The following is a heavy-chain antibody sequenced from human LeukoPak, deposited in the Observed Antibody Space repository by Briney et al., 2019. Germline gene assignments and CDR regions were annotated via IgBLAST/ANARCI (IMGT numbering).Heavy chain of an antibody. CDR3: ARELIDCSSTSCFYYDFWSGYWSNDYYFDY. CDR2: INPNSGGT. D-gene: IGHD3-3*01. Sequence: ALVKVSCKASGYTFTGYYMHWVRQAPGQGLEWMGWINPNSGGTNYAQKFQGRVTMTRDTSISTAYMELSRLRSDDTAVYYCARELIDCSSTSCFYYDFWSGYWSNDYYFDYWGQGTLVTVSS. J-gene: IGHJ4*02. V-gene: IGHV1-2*02. CDR1: GYTFTGYY.